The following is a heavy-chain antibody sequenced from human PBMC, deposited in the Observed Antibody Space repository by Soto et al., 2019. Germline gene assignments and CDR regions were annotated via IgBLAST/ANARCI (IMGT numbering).Heavy chain of an antibody. Sequence: GGSLRLSCAASGFTFSSYAMHWVRQAPGKGLEWVAVISYDGSNKYYADSVKGRFTISRDNSKNTLYLQMNSLRAEDTAVYYCARSPSSLSRFCYWGQGTLGTISS. CDR2: ISYDGSNK. CDR3: ARSPSSLSRFCY. V-gene: IGHV3-30-3*01. J-gene: IGHJ4*02. CDR1: GFTFSSYA. D-gene: IGHD2-2*01.